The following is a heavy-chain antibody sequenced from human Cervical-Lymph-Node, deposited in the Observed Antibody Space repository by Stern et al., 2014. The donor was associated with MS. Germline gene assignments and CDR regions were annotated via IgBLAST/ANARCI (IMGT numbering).Heavy chain of an antibody. CDR3: ARDLIGCGGDCSYFDY. V-gene: IGHV1-46*01. J-gene: IGHJ4*02. Sequence: QVQLVQSGPEVKKPGASLNLSCKASGYTFSSYFMHWVRQAPGQGLEWMGIIHPTDGSISYAQNFQDRLTLTTDTSTSTMYMEMSGLRSEDTAVYYCARDLIGCGGDCSYFDYWGQGTLVTVSS. D-gene: IGHD2-21*02. CDR2: IHPTDGSI. CDR1: GYTFSSYF.